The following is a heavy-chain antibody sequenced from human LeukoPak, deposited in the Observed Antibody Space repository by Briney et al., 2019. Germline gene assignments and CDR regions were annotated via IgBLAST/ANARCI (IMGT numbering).Heavy chain of an antibody. J-gene: IGHJ4*02. CDR2: INHSGST. V-gene: IGHV4-34*01. CDR1: GGSFSGYY. CDR3: ARLPRYYDSSGYRGMVDY. D-gene: IGHD3-22*01. Sequence: PSETLSLTCAVYGGSFSGYYWSWIRQPPGKGLEWIGEINHSGSTYYNPSLKSRITISVDTSKNQFSLKLSSVTAADTAVYYCARLPRYYDSSGYRGMVDYWGQGTLVTVSS.